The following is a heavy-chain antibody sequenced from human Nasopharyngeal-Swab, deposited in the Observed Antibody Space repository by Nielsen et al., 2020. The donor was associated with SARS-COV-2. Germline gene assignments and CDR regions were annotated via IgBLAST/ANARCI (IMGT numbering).Heavy chain of an antibody. CDR1: GSSISSSSYY. CDR3: ARSTLTYYSDY. CDR2: IYYSGST. J-gene: IGHJ4*02. D-gene: IGHD1-14*01. Sequence: SETLSLTCTVSGSSISSSSYYWGWIRQPPGKGLEWIGSIYYSGSTYYNPSLKSRVTISVDTSKNQFSLKLSSVTAADTAVYYCARSTLTYYSDYWGQGTLVTVSS. V-gene: IGHV4-39*01.